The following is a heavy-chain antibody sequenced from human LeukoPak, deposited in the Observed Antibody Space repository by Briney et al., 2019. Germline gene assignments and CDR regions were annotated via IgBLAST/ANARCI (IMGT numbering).Heavy chain of an antibody. CDR1: GFTFSSNG. CDR3: ARPYYSNYYYYGMDV. Sequence: PGRSLRLSCAASGFTFSSNGMHWVRQAPGKGLEWVGVIWYDGSNKYYADSVKGRFTISRDNSKNPLYLQMNSLRDEDTAVYYCARPYYSNYYYYGMDVWGQGTTVTVSS. D-gene: IGHD4-11*01. J-gene: IGHJ6*02. CDR2: IWYDGSNK. V-gene: IGHV3-33*01.